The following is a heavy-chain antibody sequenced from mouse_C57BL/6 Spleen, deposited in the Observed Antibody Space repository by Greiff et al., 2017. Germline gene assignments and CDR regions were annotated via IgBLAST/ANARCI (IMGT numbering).Heavy chain of an antibody. D-gene: IGHD2-4*01. Sequence: QVQLQQSGAELVRPGSSVKLSCKASGYTFTSYWMDWVKQRPGQGLEWIGNIYPSDSETHYNQKFKDKATLTVDKSSSTAYMQLSSLTSEDSAVYYCAREMRLRRGFAYWGQGTLVTVSA. V-gene: IGHV1-61*01. CDR2: IYPSDSET. J-gene: IGHJ3*01. CDR1: GYTFTSYW. CDR3: AREMRLRRGFAY.